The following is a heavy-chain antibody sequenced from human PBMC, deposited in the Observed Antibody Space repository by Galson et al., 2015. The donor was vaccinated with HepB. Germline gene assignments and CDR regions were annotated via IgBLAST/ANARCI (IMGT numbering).Heavy chain of an antibody. J-gene: IGHJ4*02. D-gene: IGHD3-22*01. CDR1: GGTFSSYA. CDR2: IIPIFGTA. CDR3: ARAPGYYYDSSGYYGGFDY. Sequence: SVKVSCKASGGTFSSYAISWVRQAPGQGLEWMGGIIPIFGTANYAQKFQGRVTITADESTSTAYMELSSLRSEDTAVYYCARAPGYYYDSSGYYGGFDYWGQGTLVTVSS. V-gene: IGHV1-69*13.